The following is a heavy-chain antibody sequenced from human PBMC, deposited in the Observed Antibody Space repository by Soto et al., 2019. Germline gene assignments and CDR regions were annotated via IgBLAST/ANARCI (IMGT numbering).Heavy chain of an antibody. J-gene: IGHJ3*01. CDR3: AREGVSVDAFDV. CDR2: ISEGGSTI. D-gene: IGHD3-3*01. Sequence: EVQLVESGGGLVQPGGSLRLSCAVSGFIFSSFEMNWVRQAPGKGLEWVSYISEGGSTIYYADSVNGRFTISRDNARNSLYLQMSSLRAEDTAVYYCAREGVSVDAFDVLGQGTMVTVSS. CDR1: GFIFSSFE. V-gene: IGHV3-48*03.